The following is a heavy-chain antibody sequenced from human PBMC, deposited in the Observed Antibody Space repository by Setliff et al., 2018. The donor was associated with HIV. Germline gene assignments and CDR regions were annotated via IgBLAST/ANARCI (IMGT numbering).Heavy chain of an antibody. CDR1: GGSFSGYY. CDR3: ARVIIVSGSYSFDY. D-gene: IGHD1-26*01. V-gene: IGHV4-34*01. J-gene: IGHJ4*02. CDR2: INHSGST. Sequence: KASETLSLTCAVYGGSFSGYYWSWIRQPPGKGLEWIGEINHSGSTNYNPSLKSRVTISVDTSKNQFSLKLSSVTAADTAVYYCARVIIVSGSYSFDYWGQGTLVTVSS.